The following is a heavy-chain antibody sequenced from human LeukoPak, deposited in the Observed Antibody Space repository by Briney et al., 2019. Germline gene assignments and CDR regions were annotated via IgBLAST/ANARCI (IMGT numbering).Heavy chain of an antibody. J-gene: IGHJ4*02. D-gene: IGHD6-19*01. Sequence: GGSLRLSCGAFGFTFSRSWMSWVRQAPGKGLEWVANIKQDESETYYVDSVKGRFTVSRDNTKNSLYLQMDRLRAEDTAVYYCARISTAVAGADYWGQGTLVTVSS. CDR1: GFTFSRSW. CDR2: IKQDESET. CDR3: ARISTAVAGADY. V-gene: IGHV3-7*01.